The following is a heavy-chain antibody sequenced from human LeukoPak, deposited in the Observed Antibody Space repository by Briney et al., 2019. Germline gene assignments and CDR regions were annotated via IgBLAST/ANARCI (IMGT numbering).Heavy chain of an antibody. V-gene: IGHV1-18*01. CDR2: ISAYNGNT. D-gene: IGHD3-22*01. Sequence: GASVKVSCKASGYTFTSYGISWVRQAPGQGLEWMGWISAYNGNTNYAQKLQGRVTMTTDTSTSTAYMELRSLRSDDTAVYYCARDDQGRGDENYYDSSGYPNWFDPWGQGTLVTVSS. CDR3: ARDDQGRGDENYYDSSGYPNWFDP. J-gene: IGHJ5*02. CDR1: GYTFTSYG.